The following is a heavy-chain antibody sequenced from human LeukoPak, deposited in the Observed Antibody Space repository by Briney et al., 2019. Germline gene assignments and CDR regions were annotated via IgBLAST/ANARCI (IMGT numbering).Heavy chain of an antibody. V-gene: IGHV3-21*01. J-gene: IGHJ4*02. CDR2: ISAGPSNI. CDR3: VREGGYCYGATCRLFGG. Sequence: GGALRLSCAASGFTFSYYSMNWLHQAPGKGLEGVSSISAGPSNIYYADSVKGRFAISRDNAKNSLYLQMNSLRAEDTAVYYCVREGGYCYGATCRLFGGWGQGILVTVSS. CDR1: GFTFSYYS. D-gene: IGHD2-15*01.